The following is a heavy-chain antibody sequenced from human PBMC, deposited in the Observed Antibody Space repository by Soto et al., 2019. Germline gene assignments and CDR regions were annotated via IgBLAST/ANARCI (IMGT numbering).Heavy chain of an antibody. V-gene: IGHV4-34*01. Sequence: PSETLSLTCAAYGGSFSGYYWSWIRQPPGKGLEWIGEINHSGSTNYNPSLKSRVTISVDTSKNQFSLKLSSVTAADTAVYYCARGGYYDSSGYPFDYWGQGTLVTVSS. CDR3: ARGGYYDSSGYPFDY. D-gene: IGHD3-22*01. CDR1: GGSFSGYY. CDR2: INHSGST. J-gene: IGHJ4*02.